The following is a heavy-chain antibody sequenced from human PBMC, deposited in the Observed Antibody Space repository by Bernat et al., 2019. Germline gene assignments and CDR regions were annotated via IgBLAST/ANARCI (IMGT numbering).Heavy chain of an antibody. CDR3: ARGRHLIQLFFFIGAVTAKLAFDP. CDR2: INHSGST. Sequence: QVQLQQWGAGLLKPSETLSLTCAVYGGSFSGYYWSWIRQPPGKGLEWIGEINHSGSTNYNPSLKSRVTISVDTSKNQFSLKLSSVTAADTAVYYCARGRHLIQLFFFIGAVTAKLAFDPWGQGTLVTVSS. V-gene: IGHV4-34*01. J-gene: IGHJ5*02. CDR1: GGSFSGYY. D-gene: IGHD5-18*01.